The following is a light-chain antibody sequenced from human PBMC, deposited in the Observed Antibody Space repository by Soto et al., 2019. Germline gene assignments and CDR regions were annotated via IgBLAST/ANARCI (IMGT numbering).Light chain of an antibody. CDR1: QSISRY. J-gene: IGKJ2*03. CDR2: AAP. Sequence: DLPMSQSPSSLSASVGDRVTLTCRASQSISRYLNWYQQKPGRAPKLLISAAPNLQSGVPSRFSGSGSGTDFTLTINNLQPEDFATSYGQQSYSTPHSFGQGTKLEIK. CDR3: QQSYSTPHS. V-gene: IGKV1-39*01.